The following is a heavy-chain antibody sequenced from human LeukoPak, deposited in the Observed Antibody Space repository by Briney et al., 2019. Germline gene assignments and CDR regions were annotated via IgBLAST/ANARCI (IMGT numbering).Heavy chain of an antibody. CDR2: INHSGST. V-gene: IGHV4-34*01. CDR3: ARGLVLSWFDP. CDR1: GGSFSGYY. J-gene: IGHJ5*02. Sequence: PSETPSLTCAVYGGSFSGYYWSWIRQPPGKGLEWIGEINHSGSTNYNPSLKSRVTISVDTSKNQFSLKLSSVTAADTAVYYCARGLVLSWFDPWGQGALVTVSS. D-gene: IGHD2-15*01.